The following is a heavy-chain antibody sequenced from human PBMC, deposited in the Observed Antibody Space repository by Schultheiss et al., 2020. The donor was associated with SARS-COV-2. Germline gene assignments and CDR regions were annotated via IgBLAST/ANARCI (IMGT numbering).Heavy chain of an antibody. CDR3: ARGKFAAARLLGRHWFDP. V-gene: IGHV4-34*01. CDR1: GGSISGYY. Sequence: SETLSLTCTVSGGSISGYYWSWIRQPPGKGLEWIGEINHSGSTNYNPSLKSRVTISVDTSKNQFSLKLSSVTAADTAVYYCARGKFAAARLLGRHWFDPWGQGTLVTVSS. D-gene: IGHD6-6*01. CDR2: INHSGST. J-gene: IGHJ5*02.